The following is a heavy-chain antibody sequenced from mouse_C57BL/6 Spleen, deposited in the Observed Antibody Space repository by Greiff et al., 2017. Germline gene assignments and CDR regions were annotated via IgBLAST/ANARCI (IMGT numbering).Heavy chain of an antibody. J-gene: IGHJ2*01. V-gene: IGHV1-59*01. CDR3: ARIGSNYFGY. CDR2: IDPSDSYT. D-gene: IGHD2-14*01. Sequence: VQLQQPGAELVRPGTSVKLSCKASGYTFTSYWMHWVKQRPGQGLEWIGVIDPSDSYTNYNQKFKGKATLTVDTSSSTAYMQLSSLTSEDSAVYYCARIGSNYFGYWGQGTTLTVSS. CDR1: GYTFTSYW.